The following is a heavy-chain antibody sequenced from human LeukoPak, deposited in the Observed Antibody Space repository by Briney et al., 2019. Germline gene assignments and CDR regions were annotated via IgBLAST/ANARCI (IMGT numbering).Heavy chain of an antibody. CDR3: ARGGSYYGSGKDWFDP. CDR2: IIPILGIA. D-gene: IGHD3-10*01. J-gene: IGHJ5*02. Sequence: SVKVSCKASGGTFSSYAISWVRQAPGQGLEWMGRIIPILGIANYAQKFQGRVTITADKSTSTAYMELSSLRFEDTAVYYCARGGSYYGSGKDWFDPWGQGTLVTVSS. V-gene: IGHV1-69*04. CDR1: GGTFSSYA.